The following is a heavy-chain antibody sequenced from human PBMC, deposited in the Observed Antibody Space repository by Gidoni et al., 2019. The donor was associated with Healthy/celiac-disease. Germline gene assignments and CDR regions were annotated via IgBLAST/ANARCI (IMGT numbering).Heavy chain of an antibody. Sequence: QVQLQQWGAGLLKPSETLSLTCAVYGGSFSGYYWSGIRQPPGKGLEWIGEINHSGSTNYNPSLKSRVTISVDTSKNQFSLKLSSVTAADTAVYYCASVGPSKWLRIQGGAFDIWGQGTMVTVSS. CDR2: INHSGST. D-gene: IGHD5-12*01. J-gene: IGHJ3*02. CDR1: GGSFSGYY. CDR3: ASVGPSKWLRIQGGAFDI. V-gene: IGHV4-34*01.